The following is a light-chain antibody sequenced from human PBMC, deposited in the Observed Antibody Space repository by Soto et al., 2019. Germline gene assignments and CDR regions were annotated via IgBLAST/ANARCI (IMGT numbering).Light chain of an antibody. V-gene: IGKV3-20*01. CDR3: QQYGSSPRT. CDR2: GAS. Sequence: EIVWTQSPGTLCLSGGGGATVSCRSSQSVSSSYLAWYQQKPGQAPRLXIYGASSRATGIPDRFSGSGSGTDFTLTISRLEPEDFAVYYCQQYGSSPRTFGQGTKVDIK. CDR1: QSVSSSY. J-gene: IGKJ1*01.